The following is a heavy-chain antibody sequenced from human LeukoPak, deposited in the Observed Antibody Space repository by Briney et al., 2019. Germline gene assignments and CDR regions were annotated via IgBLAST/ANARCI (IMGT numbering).Heavy chain of an antibody. V-gene: IGHV4-30-2*01. CDR3: ARSYCSSTSCYDAFDI. CDR1: GGSISSCGYP. Sequence: SETLSLTCAVSGGSISSCGYPWSWIRQPPGKGLEWIGYIYHSGSTYYNPSLKSRVTISVDRSKNQFSLKLSSVTAADTAVYYCARSYCSSTSCYDAFDIWGQGTMVTVSS. CDR2: IYHSGST. J-gene: IGHJ3*02. D-gene: IGHD2-2*01.